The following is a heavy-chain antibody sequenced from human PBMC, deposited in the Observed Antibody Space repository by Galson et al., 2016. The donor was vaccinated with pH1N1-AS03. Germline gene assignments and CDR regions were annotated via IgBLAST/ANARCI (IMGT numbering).Heavy chain of an antibody. Sequence: ETLSLTCDVYGSTTSMFYWNWIRQPPGKGLEWIGNSHYSGNSKYTPSLKSRVTISIDTSKNQFSLKLTSVTAADTAVYYCARDTGGWYFDLWGRGTLVTVSS. V-gene: IGHV4-59*01. D-gene: IGHD1-1*01. CDR3: ARDTGGWYFDL. CDR1: GSTTSMFY. J-gene: IGHJ2*01. CDR2: SHYSGNS.